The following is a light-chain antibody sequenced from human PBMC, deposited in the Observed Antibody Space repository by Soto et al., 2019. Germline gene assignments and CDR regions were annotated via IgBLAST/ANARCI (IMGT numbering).Light chain of an antibody. J-gene: IGKJ4*01. CDR3: NQIRSYPLT. V-gene: IGKV3-20*01. Sequence: GTRRSSKGARATLSCRASQTVRNNYLAWYQQKPGQAPRLLIYYASSRATGIPDRFSGRGSGTDFTLSISRLEPEVFAVQYFNQIRSYPLTFGGGTKWIS. CDR1: QTVRNNY. CDR2: YAS.